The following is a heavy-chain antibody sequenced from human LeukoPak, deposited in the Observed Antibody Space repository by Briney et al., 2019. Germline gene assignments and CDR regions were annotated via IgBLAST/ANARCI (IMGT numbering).Heavy chain of an antibody. Sequence: AASVKVSCKASGYTFTNYYIHWVRQAPGQGLEWMGKINPNGDSANYAQKFQGRVTMTRDSSTSTVYMELSSLRSEDTAVYYCVRDGFAVIGVTWSDHWGQGTLVTVSS. J-gene: IGHJ4*02. D-gene: IGHD2-21*01. CDR3: VRDGFAVIGVTWSDH. CDR2: INPNGDSA. CDR1: GYTFTNYY. V-gene: IGHV1-46*01.